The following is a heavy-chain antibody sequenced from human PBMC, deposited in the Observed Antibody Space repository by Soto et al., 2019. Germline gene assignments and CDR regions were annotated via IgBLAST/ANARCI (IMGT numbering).Heavy chain of an antibody. V-gene: IGHV3-30-3*01. CDR3: ASLYYYSLKQYFDY. CDR1: GFTFSSYG. Sequence: GWSLRLSCAASGFTFSSYGMHWVRQAPGKGLEWVAVISFDGIKKYYADSVKGRFTISRDNSRNTLFLQMDSLRAGDTAVYYCASLYYYSLKQYFDYWGHGALVTVCS. J-gene: IGHJ4*01. D-gene: IGHD3-10*01. CDR2: ISFDGIKK.